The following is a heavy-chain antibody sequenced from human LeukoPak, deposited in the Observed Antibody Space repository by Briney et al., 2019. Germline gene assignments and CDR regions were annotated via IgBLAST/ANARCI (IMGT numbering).Heavy chain of an antibody. CDR1: GLTLSNYW. J-gene: IGHJ4*02. CDR3: ARGNWNDVGY. CDR2: IKPDGSEK. V-gene: IGHV3-7*04. Sequence: GGSLRLSCVAPGLTLSNYWMSWVRQAPGKGLEWVATIKPDGSEKYYVDSVKGRFTISRDNAKRSLYLQMDSLRAEDTAVYYCARGNWNDVGYWGQGTLVTVSS. D-gene: IGHD1-1*01.